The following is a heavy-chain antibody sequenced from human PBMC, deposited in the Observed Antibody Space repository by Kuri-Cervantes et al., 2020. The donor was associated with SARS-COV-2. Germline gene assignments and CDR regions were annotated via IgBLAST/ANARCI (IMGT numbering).Heavy chain of an antibody. J-gene: IGHJ4*02. Sequence: SVKVSCKASGYTFTYRYLHWVRQAPGQALEWMGWITPFNGNTNYAQKFQDRVTITRDRSMSTAYMELSSLRSEDTAMYYCARGGVGATQDCSFDYWGQGTLVTVSS. CDR1: GYTFTYRY. CDR3: ARGGVGATQDCSFDY. D-gene: IGHD1-26*01. V-gene: IGHV1-45*02. CDR2: ITPFNGNT.